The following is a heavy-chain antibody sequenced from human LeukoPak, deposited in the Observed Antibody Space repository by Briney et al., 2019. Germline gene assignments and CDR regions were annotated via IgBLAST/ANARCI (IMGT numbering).Heavy chain of an antibody. V-gene: IGHV3-30-3*01. D-gene: IGHD1-1*01. Sequence: GGSLRLSCVVSGFTFTNYVVHWVRQAPGKGLEWVTLVSSDGGIKYYADSVKGRFTISRDNAKNSLYLQMNSLRAEDTAVYYCARANPELERRSIDFDYWGQGTLVTVSS. CDR2: VSSDGGIK. J-gene: IGHJ4*02. CDR1: GFTFTNYV. CDR3: ARANPELERRSIDFDY.